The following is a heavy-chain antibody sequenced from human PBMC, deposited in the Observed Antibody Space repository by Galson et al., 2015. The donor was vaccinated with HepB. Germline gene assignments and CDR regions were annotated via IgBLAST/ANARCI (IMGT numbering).Heavy chain of an antibody. J-gene: IGHJ6*02. CDR1: GGTFSSYA. CDR2: IIPIFGTA. V-gene: IGHV1-69*13. D-gene: IGHD3-3*01. Sequence: SVKVSCKASGGTFSSYAISWVRQAPGQGLEWMGGIIPIFGTANYAQKFQGRVTITADESTSTAYKELSSLRSEDTAVYYCAIFGRVRSGYYTDIGMDVWGQGTTVTVSS. CDR3: AIFGRVRSGYYTDIGMDV.